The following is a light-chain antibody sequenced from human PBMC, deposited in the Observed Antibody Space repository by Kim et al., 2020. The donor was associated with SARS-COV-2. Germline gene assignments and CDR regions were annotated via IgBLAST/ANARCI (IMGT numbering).Light chain of an antibody. CDR1: STDIGCYTY. J-gene: IGLJ3*02. V-gene: IGLV2-14*03. CDR3: SSYTRGSTWV. Sequence: SIVISCTGTSTDIGCYTYCSWYHQPPGNAPKLLIYDVSKRPTGVSNRFSASKSGSTAYLTISGLQAEDEADYYCSSYTRGSTWVFGGGTKVTVL. CDR2: DVS.